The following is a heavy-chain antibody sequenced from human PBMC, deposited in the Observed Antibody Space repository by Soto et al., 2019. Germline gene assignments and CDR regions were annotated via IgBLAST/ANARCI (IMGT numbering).Heavy chain of an antibody. CDR1: GGSISSYY. Sequence: QVQLQESGPGLVKPSETLSLTCTVSGGSISSYYWSWIRQPPGKGLEWIGYIYYSGSTNYNPSLKSRVTISVDTSKNQCSLKLSSVTAADTAVYYCARDCSSTSCYGTYGMDVWGQGTTVTVSS. V-gene: IGHV4-59*01. CDR3: ARDCSSTSCYGTYGMDV. CDR2: IYYSGST. D-gene: IGHD2-2*01. J-gene: IGHJ6*02.